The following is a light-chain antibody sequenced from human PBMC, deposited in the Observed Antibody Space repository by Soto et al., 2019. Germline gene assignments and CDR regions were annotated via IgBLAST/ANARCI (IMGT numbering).Light chain of an antibody. CDR1: NIGSIS. V-gene: IGLV3-21*01. J-gene: IGLJ2*01. CDR3: QVWDTGTDQQV. CDR2: YDH. Sequence: SYELTQPPSVSVTPGKTATIACGGDNIGSISVHWYQHKPGQAPLLVISYDHDRPSGIPERFSGSNSGSTATLTISRVEAGDEADSSCQVWDTGTDQQVFGGGTKLTGL.